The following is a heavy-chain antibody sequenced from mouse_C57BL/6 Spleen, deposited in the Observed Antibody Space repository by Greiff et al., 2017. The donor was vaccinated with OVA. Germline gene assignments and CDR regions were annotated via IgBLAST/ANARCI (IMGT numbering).Heavy chain of an antibody. CDR2: INPSNGGT. Sequence: VKLQQPGTELVKPGASVKLSCKASGYTFTSYWMHWVKQRPGQGLEWIGNINPSNGGTNYNEEFKSKATLTVDKSSSTAYMQLSSLTSEDSAVYYCAKDYSNYWAMDYWGQGTSVTVSS. CDR3: AKDYSNYWAMDY. V-gene: IGHV1-53*01. D-gene: IGHD2-5*01. J-gene: IGHJ4*01. CDR1: GYTFTSYW.